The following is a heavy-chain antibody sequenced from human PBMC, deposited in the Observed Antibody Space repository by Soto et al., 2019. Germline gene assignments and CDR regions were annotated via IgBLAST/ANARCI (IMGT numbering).Heavy chain of an antibody. J-gene: IGHJ5*02. CDR1: GYTFTGYY. V-gene: IGHV1-2*02. CDR2: INPNSGGT. D-gene: IGHD4-4*01. Sequence: QVQLVQYGAEVKKPGASVKVSCKASGYTFTGYYMHWVRQAPGQGLEWMGWINPNSGGTNYAQKFQGRVTMTRDTSISTAYMELSRLRSDDTAVYYCARAAYSTVTTLGPWFDPWGQGTLVTVSS. CDR3: ARAAYSTVTTLGPWFDP.